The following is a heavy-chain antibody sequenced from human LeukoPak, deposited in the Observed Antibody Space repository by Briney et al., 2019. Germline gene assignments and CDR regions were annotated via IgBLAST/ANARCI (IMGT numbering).Heavy chain of an antibody. J-gene: IGHJ4*02. Sequence: GGSLRLSCVASGFTFSSYWMTWVRQAPGKGLEWVANIKTDGSQIYYVDSVRGRFTISRDNAKNSLYLQMNSLRAEDTAVYYCARSLARGRYYFDYWGQGTLVTVSS. CDR1: GFTFSSYW. V-gene: IGHV3-7*01. CDR2: IKTDGSQI. D-gene: IGHD3-10*01. CDR3: ARSLARGRYYFDY.